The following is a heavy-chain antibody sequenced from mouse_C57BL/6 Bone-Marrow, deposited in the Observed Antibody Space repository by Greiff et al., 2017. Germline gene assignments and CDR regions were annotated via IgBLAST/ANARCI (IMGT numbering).Heavy chain of an antibody. CDR3: ARKMIYYGNFPFAY. Sequence: QVHVKQPGAELVRPGTSVKLSCKASGYTFTSYWMHWVKQRPGQGLEWIGVIDPSDSYTNYNQKFKGKATLTVDTSSSTAYMQLSSLTSEDSAVYYCARKMIYYGNFPFAYWGQGTLVTVSA. J-gene: IGHJ3*01. CDR1: GYTFTSYW. CDR2: IDPSDSYT. D-gene: IGHD2-1*01. V-gene: IGHV1-59*01.